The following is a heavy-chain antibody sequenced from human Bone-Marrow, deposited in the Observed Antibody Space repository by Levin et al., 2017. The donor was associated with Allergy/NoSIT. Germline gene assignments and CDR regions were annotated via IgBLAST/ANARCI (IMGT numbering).Heavy chain of an antibody. D-gene: IGHD3-22*01. Sequence: GESLKISCAASGFTFSTYAMNWVRQAPGKGLEWVSVISGSGKTTYYGDSVQGRFTISRDNSKNILYLQMDGLRAEDTALYYCAKDINVGGFYSLLFDSWGQGSLVTVSS. J-gene: IGHJ4*02. CDR1: GFTFSTYA. V-gene: IGHV3-23*01. CDR3: AKDINVGGFYSLLFDS. CDR2: ISGSGKTT.